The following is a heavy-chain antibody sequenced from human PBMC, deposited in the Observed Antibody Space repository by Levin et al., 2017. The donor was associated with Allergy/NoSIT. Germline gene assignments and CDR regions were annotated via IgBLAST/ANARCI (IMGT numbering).Heavy chain of an antibody. CDR3: AREYGSSSLDGMDV. D-gene: IGHD6-6*01. CDR1: GFTFSSYA. CDR2: ISYDGSNK. J-gene: IGHJ6*02. Sequence: GGSLRLSCAASGFTFSSYAMHWVRQAPGKGLEWVAVISYDGSNKYYADSVKGRFTISRDNSKNTLYLQMNSLRAEDTAVYYCAREYGSSSLDGMDVWGQGTTVTVSS. V-gene: IGHV3-30*04.